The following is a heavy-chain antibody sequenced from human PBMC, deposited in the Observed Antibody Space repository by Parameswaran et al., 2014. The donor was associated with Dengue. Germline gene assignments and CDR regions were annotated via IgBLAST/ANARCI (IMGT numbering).Heavy chain of an antibody. D-gene: IGHD3-16*01. V-gene: IGHV3-48*01. CDR3: ARGGPVWISPPLGAFDI. Sequence: WIRQPPGKGLEWVSYISSSSSTIYYADSVKGRFTISRDNAKNSLYLQMNSLRAEDTAVYYCARGGPVWISPPLGAFDIWGQGTMVTVSS. CDR2: ISSSSSTI. J-gene: IGHJ3*02.